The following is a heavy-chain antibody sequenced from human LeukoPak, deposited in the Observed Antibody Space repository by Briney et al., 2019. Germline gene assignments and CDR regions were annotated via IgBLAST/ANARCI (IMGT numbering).Heavy chain of an antibody. CDR1: WYSFTSYW. Sequence: GGSLKISCKGSWYSFTSYWIGWVRQMPRKSPEWMGVIYPCDFDTRYSPSFQGQVTISADKSISTAYLQWSSLKASDTAMYYCARHKSRITMVRGVIISFSIDYWGQGTLVTVSS. D-gene: IGHD3-10*01. CDR3: ARHKSRITMVRGVIISFSIDY. CDR2: IYPCDFDT. J-gene: IGHJ4*02. V-gene: IGHV5-51*01.